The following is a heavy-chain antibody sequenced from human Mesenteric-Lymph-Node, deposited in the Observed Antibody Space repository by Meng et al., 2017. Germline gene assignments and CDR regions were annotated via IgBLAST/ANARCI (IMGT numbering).Heavy chain of an antibody. CDR2: SYHSGST. J-gene: IGHJ2*01. D-gene: IGHD5-18*01. Sequence: QGEPQGSGPGLVKPSGTLSLTCAVSGGSISCSNWWTCVRQPPGKGLECIGESYHSGSTTYSPSLKSRVTISVDKSKSQFSLKLSSVTAADTAVYYCARVGWRQWSFDLWGRGTLVTVSS. CDR3: ARVGWRQWSFDL. CDR1: GGSISCSNW. V-gene: IGHV4-4*02.